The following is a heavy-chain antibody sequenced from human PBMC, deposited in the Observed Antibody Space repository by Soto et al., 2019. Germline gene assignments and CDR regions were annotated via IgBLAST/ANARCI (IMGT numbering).Heavy chain of an antibody. CDR2: IYYSGST. J-gene: IGHJ5*02. CDR1: VGSISSYY. CDR3: ARGSDNYDYIWGHWFDP. D-gene: IGHD3-16*01. V-gene: IGHV4-59*01. Sequence: SETLSLTCTVSVGSISSYYWSWIRQPPGKGLEWIGYIYYSGSTNYNPSLKSRVTISVDTSKNQFSLKLSSVTAADTAVYYCARGSDNYDYIWGHWFDPWGQGTLVTVSS.